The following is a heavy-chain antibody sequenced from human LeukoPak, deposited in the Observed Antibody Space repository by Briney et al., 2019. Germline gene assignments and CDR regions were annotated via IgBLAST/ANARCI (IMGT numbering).Heavy chain of an antibody. Sequence: ASVKVSRKASGYSFTSYGISWVRQAPGQGLEWMGWISTYDGNTNFAQDVQGRVTMSTDSSTRTAYMELTSLRSDDTAVYYCARTYSFNWFDPWGQGTLVTVSS. V-gene: IGHV1-18*01. CDR2: ISTYDGNT. CDR3: ARTYSFNWFDP. D-gene: IGHD6-13*01. CDR1: GYSFTSYG. J-gene: IGHJ5*02.